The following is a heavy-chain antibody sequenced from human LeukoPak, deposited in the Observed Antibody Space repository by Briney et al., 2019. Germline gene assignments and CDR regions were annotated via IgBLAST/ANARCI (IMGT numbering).Heavy chain of an antibody. CDR1: GYSISSGYY. Sequence: SETLSLTCSVSGYSISSGYYWGWIRQPPGKGLEWIGNIYHGGSTYYNSSLKSRVTMSVDTSKNQFSLQLSSVTAADPAVYYCARYSSSGKGDYWGQGTLVTVSS. J-gene: IGHJ4*02. D-gene: IGHD6-13*01. CDR3: ARYSSSGKGDY. CDR2: IYHGGST. V-gene: IGHV4-38-2*01.